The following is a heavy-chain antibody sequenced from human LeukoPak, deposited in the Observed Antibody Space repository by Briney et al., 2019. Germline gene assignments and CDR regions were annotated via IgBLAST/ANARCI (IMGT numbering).Heavy chain of an antibody. Sequence: PSETLSLTCTVSGVSMSGYFWSWIRQPAGKGLQWVGRINISGNTDYNPSLKSRVTMSLDTSKNQVSLKLSSVTAADTAVYYCARVGIGGYAYGDYGGLDIWGQGTRVSVSS. CDR3: ARVGIGGYAYGDYGGLDI. CDR2: INISGNT. V-gene: IGHV4-4*07. J-gene: IGHJ3*02. CDR1: GVSMSGYF. D-gene: IGHD4-17*01.